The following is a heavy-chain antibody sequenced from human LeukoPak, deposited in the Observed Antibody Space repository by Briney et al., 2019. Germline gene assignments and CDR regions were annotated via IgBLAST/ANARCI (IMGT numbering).Heavy chain of an antibody. CDR2: IYYTGST. Sequence: PSQTLSLTCTVSGGSISSGDHYWSWIRQPPGKGLEWIGHIYYTGSTFYNPSLKSPVIISVDTSKNQFSLKLSSVTATDTGVYYCARESLRYCSAGSCSPFDSWSQGTLVTVSS. V-gene: IGHV4-30-4*01. CDR1: GGSISSGDHY. D-gene: IGHD2-15*01. CDR3: ARESLRYCSAGSCSPFDS. J-gene: IGHJ4*02.